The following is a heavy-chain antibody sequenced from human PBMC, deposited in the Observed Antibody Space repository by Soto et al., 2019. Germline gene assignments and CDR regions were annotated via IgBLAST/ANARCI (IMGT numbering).Heavy chain of an antibody. D-gene: IGHD3-22*01. Sequence: QVQLVQSGAEVKKPGASVKVSCKASGYTFTSYGISWVRQAPGQGLEWMGWISAYNGNTNYAQKLQGRVTMTTDTSTSTAYMELRSLRSDDPAVYYCARSFYYYDSSGYTEYFQHWGQGTLVTVSS. CDR2: ISAYNGNT. J-gene: IGHJ1*01. V-gene: IGHV1-18*01. CDR3: ARSFYYYDSSGYTEYFQH. CDR1: GYTFTSYG.